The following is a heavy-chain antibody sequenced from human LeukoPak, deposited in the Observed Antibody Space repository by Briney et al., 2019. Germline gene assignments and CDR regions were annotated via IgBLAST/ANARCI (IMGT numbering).Heavy chain of an antibody. CDR2: IYYSGTT. D-gene: IGHD6-13*01. J-gene: IGHJ4*02. CDR1: GGSISSSSYY. Sequence: PSETLSLTCTVSGGSISSSSYYWGWIRQPPGKGLEWVGSIYYSGTTYYNPSLKSRVTISVDTSKNQFSLKLSSVTAADTAVYYCARHRKRSRIAAAGFDYWGQGTLVTVSS. CDR3: ARHRKRSRIAAAGFDY. V-gene: IGHV4-39*01.